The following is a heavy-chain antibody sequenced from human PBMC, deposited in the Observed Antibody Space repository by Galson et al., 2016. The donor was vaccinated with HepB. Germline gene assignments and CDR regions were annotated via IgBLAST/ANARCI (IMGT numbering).Heavy chain of an antibody. Sequence: SLRLSCAGSGFLFRSYGMHWVRQAPGKGLEWVAADSMDGRRKFYSDSVKGRFTISRDNSNNRLFLQMSSLRPDDTAVYYCAKRHEYCPPVGCSVDYWGQGTLVFVSS. CDR1: GFLFRSYG. J-gene: IGHJ4*02. CDR2: DSMDGRRK. CDR3: AKRHEYCPPVGCSVDY. D-gene: IGHD2/OR15-2a*01. V-gene: IGHV3-30*18.